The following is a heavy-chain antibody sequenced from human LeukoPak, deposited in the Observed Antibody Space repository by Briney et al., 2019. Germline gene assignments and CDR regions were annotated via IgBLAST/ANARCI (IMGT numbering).Heavy chain of an antibody. D-gene: IGHD6-19*01. CDR2: IYYSGST. J-gene: IGHJ5*02. Sequence: SETLSLTCTVSGGSISSSSYYWGWIRQPPGKGLEWIGSIYYSGSTYYNPSLKSRVTISVDTSKNQFSLKLSSVTAADTAVYYCARDRTMGQWLVRPHWFDPWGQGTLVTVSS. CDR3: ARDRTMGQWLVRPHWFDP. V-gene: IGHV4-39*07. CDR1: GGSISSSSYY.